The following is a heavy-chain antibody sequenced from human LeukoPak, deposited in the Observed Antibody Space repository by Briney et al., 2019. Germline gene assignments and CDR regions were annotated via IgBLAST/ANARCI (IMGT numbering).Heavy chain of an antibody. J-gene: IGHJ4*02. CDR1: AGSLEIYY. CDR2: LYYSGGT. CDR3: ARVDDWNALEY. Sequence: PSHTLSLTCSLAAGSLEIYYWSWIRAPPPKPLEWIGYLYYSGGTNYNSSLKSRVTISVDTSKNQFPLKLRSVTAADTALYYCARVDDWNALEYWGQGTLVTVSS. V-gene: IGHV4-59*07. D-gene: IGHD1-1*01.